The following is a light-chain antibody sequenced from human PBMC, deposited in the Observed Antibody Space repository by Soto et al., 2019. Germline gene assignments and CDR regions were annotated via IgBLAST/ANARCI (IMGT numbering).Light chain of an antibody. Sequence: DIQMTQSPSTLSASVGDRVTITCRASHSISSWLAWYQQKPGKAPNLLIYAASTLESGVPSRFSGSGSGTVFTLTISSLQDEDFATYYCQQYSTYPLTFGPGTKVDIK. J-gene: IGKJ3*01. CDR1: HSISSW. V-gene: IGKV1-5*01. CDR2: AAS. CDR3: QQYSTYPLT.